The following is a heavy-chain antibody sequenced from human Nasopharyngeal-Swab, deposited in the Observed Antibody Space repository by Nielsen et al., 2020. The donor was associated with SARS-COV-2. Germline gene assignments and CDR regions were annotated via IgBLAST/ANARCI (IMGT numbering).Heavy chain of an antibody. CDR2: ISYDGSNK. CDR1: GFTFSSYA. D-gene: IGHD2-21*02. J-gene: IGHJ2*01. V-gene: IGHV3-30-3*01. Sequence: GESLKISCAASGFTFSSYAMHWVRQAPGKGLEWVVVISYDGSNKYYADSVKGRFTISRDNSKNTLYLQMNSLRAEDTAVYYCARGGLLELGFYWYFDLWGRGTLVTVSS. CDR3: ARGGLLELGFYWYFDL.